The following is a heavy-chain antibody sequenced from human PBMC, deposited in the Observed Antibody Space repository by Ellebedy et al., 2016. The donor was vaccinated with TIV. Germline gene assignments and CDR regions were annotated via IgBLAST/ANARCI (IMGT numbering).Heavy chain of an antibody. Sequence: ASVKVSCXVSGYTLTELSMHWVRQAPGKGLEWMGGFDPEDGETIYAQKFQGRVTMTEDTSTDTAYMELSSLRSEDTAVYYCASLRGFGELSRYYYYYGMDVWGQGTTVTVSS. V-gene: IGHV1-24*01. D-gene: IGHD3-10*01. CDR2: FDPEDGET. CDR1: GYTLTELS. CDR3: ASLRGFGELSRYYYYYGMDV. J-gene: IGHJ6*02.